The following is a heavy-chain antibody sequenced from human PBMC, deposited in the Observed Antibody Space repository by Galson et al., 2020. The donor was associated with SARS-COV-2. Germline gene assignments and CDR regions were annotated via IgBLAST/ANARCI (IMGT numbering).Heavy chain of an antibody. CDR1: GFSFRNYA. CDR3: AKDVTEESFDSSLGFDC. V-gene: IGHV3-23*01. D-gene: IGHD3-22*01. CDR2: ITNSVIGA. J-gene: IGHJ4*02. Sequence: GESLKISCAASGFSFRNYAMTWVRQAPGKGLEWVSSITNSVIGASYADSVKGRFTVSRDISKNTLFLQMNSLRPEDTALYYCAKDVTEESFDSSLGFDCWGQGTQVTVSS.